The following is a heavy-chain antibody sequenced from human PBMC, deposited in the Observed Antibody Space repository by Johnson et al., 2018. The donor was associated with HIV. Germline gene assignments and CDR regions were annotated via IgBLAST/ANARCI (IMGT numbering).Heavy chain of an antibody. CDR1: GFTFSDYY. CDR3: ARVPNDAFDI. V-gene: IGHV3-11*04. J-gene: IGHJ3*02. Sequence: LVESGGGLVKPGGSLRLSCAASGFTFSDYYMNWIRQAPGKGLEWVSYISSNGGSTYYADYMKGRFTISRDNSKNTLYLQMNSLRPEDTAVYYCARVPNDAFDIWGQGTMVTVSS. CDR2: ISSNGGST.